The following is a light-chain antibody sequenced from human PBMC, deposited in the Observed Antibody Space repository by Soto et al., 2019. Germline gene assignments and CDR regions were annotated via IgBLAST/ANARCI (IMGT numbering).Light chain of an antibody. J-gene: IGLJ1*01. CDR1: SSNIGGYY. Sequence: QSVLTQPPSASGTPGQRVTISCSGSSSNIGGYYVSWYQQLPGTAPKVLIYRTNQRPSGVPDRFSGSKSGTSASLAISGLRSDDEADYYCAAWDDSLSGYVFGTGTELTVL. CDR2: RTN. V-gene: IGLV1-47*01. CDR3: AAWDDSLSGYV.